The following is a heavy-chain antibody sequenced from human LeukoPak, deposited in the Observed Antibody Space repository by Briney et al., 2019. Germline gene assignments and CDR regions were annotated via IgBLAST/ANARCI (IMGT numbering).Heavy chain of an antibody. CDR1: GGSISSSSYY. CDR3: ARIGYCSGGSCVDAFDI. CDR2: IYYSGST. J-gene: IGHJ3*02. V-gene: IGHV4-39*07. D-gene: IGHD2-15*01. Sequence: SETLSLTCTVSGGSISSSSYYWGWIRQPPGKGLKWIGSIYYSGSTYYNPSLKSRVTISVDTSKNQFSLKLSSVTAADTAVYYCARIGYCSGGSCVDAFDIWGQGTMVTVSS.